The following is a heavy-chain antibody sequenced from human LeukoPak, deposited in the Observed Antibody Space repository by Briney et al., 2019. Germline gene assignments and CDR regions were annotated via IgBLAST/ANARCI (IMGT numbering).Heavy chain of an antibody. D-gene: IGHD5-18*01. V-gene: IGHV4-34*01. J-gene: IGHJ6*04. Sequence: PSETLSLTCAVSGGSFSGDYWSWLRQPPGKGLEWIGDIHHSGGANYNPSLKSRVTISVDTSKNQFSLKLSSVTAADTAVYYCASGGYRHGYYYGMDVWGKGTTVTVSS. CDR1: GGSFSGDY. CDR3: ASGGYRHGYYYGMDV. CDR2: IHHSGGA.